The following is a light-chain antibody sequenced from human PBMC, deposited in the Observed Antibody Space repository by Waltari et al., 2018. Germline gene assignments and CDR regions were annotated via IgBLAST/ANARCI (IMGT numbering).Light chain of an antibody. CDR1: SSHVGGYNY. CDR3: SSYTSSSTPVV. Sequence: QSALTQPASVSGSPAPSITLSCTGTSSHVGGYNYVSWSQQHPGKAPKLMISDVSNRPSGVSNRFSGSKSGNTASLTISGLQAEDEADYYCSSYTSSSTPVVFGGGTKLTVL. V-gene: IGLV2-14*03. J-gene: IGLJ2*01. CDR2: DVS.